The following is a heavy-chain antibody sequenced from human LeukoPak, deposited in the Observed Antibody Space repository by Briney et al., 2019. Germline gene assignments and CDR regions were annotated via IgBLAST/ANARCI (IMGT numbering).Heavy chain of an antibody. D-gene: IGHD5-18*01. CDR2: INSNNGGT. Sequence: ASVKVSCKASGYTFTDYYMHWVRQAPGQGLEWVGWINSNNGGTSYALKFQGRVTMTEDTSTDTAYMELSSLRSEDTAVYYCATGYSYGLYYYYGMDVWGQGTTVTVSS. V-gene: IGHV1-2*02. J-gene: IGHJ6*02. CDR3: ATGYSYGLYYYYGMDV. CDR1: GYTFTDYY.